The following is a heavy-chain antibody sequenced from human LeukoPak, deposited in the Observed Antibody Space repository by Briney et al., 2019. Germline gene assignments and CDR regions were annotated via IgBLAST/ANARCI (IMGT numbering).Heavy chain of an antibody. CDR3: ARAGIEMTLVSPRADY. J-gene: IGHJ4*02. CDR2: IIPIFGIA. CDR1: GGTFSSYA. Sequence: SVKVSCKASGGTFSSYAISWVRQAPGQGLEWMGGIIPIFGIANYAQKFQGRVTITADESTSTAYMELSSLRSEDTAVYYCARAGIEMTLVSPRADYWGQGTLVTVSS. D-gene: IGHD5-24*01. V-gene: IGHV1-69*01.